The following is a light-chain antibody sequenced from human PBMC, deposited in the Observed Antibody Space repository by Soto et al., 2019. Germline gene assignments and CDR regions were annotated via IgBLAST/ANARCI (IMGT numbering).Light chain of an antibody. CDR3: QSYDSSLSAL. CDR2: GNS. CDR1: SSNIGAGYD. V-gene: IGLV1-40*01. Sequence: QSVLTQPPSVSGAPGQRVTISCTGRSSNIGAGYDVHWYQQLPGTAPKLLIYGNSNRPSGVPDRFSGSKSGTSASLAITGLQAEDDADYYCQSYDSSLSALFGGGTKLSVL. J-gene: IGLJ3*02.